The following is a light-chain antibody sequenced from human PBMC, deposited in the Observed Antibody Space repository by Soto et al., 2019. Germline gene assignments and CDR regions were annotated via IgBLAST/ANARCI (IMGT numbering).Light chain of an antibody. CDR1: QSISSW. V-gene: IGKV1-5*03. CDR3: QQYKSHWT. J-gene: IGKJ1*01. Sequence: DIQLTQSPSTLSASVGDRVTITCRASQSISSWLAWYQQKPGKAPKLLISKASSLESGVPSRFTGSGSGTDFTLTISSLQPDDFAIYYCQQYKSHWTFGQGTKVEIK. CDR2: KAS.